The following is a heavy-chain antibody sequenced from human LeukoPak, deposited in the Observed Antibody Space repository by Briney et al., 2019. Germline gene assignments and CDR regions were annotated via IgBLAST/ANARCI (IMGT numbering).Heavy chain of an antibody. J-gene: IGHJ5*02. Sequence: GGSLRLSCAASGFTFSSYAMSWVRQAPGKGLEWVSAISGSGGSTYYADSVKGRFTISRDNAKNSLYLQMNSLRAEDTAVYYCARRGSYCSSTSCYRWFDPWGQGTLVTVSS. CDR2: ISGSGGST. V-gene: IGHV3-23*01. CDR1: GFTFSSYA. D-gene: IGHD2-2*01. CDR3: ARRGSYCSSTSCYRWFDP.